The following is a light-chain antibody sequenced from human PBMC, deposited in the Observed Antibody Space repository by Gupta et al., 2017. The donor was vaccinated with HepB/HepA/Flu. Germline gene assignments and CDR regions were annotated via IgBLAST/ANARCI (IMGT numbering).Light chain of an antibody. Sequence: EIMMTQSPATLSVSPGERATLSCRASQSVSSNLAWYQRKPGQAPRLRTYGASARATGIPARFSGSGSGIKFSLTISSRQSEDSAVYYCQHHNNWPPATFGQGTKLEIK. CDR3: QHHNNWPPAT. J-gene: IGKJ2*01. CDR1: QSVSSN. V-gene: IGKV3-15*01. CDR2: GAS.